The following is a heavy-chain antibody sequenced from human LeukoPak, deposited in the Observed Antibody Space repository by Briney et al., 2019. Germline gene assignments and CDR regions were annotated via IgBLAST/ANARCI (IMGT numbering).Heavy chain of an antibody. CDR3: ASTAKYYDFWSGYRDAFDI. V-gene: IGHV1-69*13. J-gene: IGHJ3*02. CDR1: GGTFSSYA. Sequence: GASVKVSCKASGGTFSSYAISWVRQAPGQGLEWMGGIIPTFGTANYAQKFQGRVTITADESTSTAYMELSSLRSEDTAVYYCASTAKYYDFWSGYRDAFDIWGQGTTVTVSS. CDR2: IIPTFGTA. D-gene: IGHD3-3*01.